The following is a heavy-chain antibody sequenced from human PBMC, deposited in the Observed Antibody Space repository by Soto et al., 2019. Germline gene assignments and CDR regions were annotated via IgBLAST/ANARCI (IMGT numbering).Heavy chain of an antibody. V-gene: IGHV4-59*01. D-gene: IGHD2-2*01. CDR1: GASITSYY. Sequence: QVLLQESGPGLVKPSETLSLTCSVSGASITSYYWSWIRQPPGKGLEWIGYIYHSGSPSYNPSLKSRVTISVDTSKNQLSLRLVSVTAADTALYFCAREVFGSCSSTTCLNWFDPWGQGTLVTVSS. CDR3: AREVFGSCSSTTCLNWFDP. J-gene: IGHJ5*02. CDR2: IYHSGSP.